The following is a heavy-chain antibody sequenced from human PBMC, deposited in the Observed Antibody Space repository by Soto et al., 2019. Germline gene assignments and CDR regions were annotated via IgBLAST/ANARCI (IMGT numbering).Heavy chain of an antibody. CDR1: GYRYTIYG. CDR2: ISAYNGNT. Sequence: ASVKLSRKASGYRYTIYGGGWRRKKTGQGLEWMGWISAYNGNTNYAQKPQRRATMTTDTSTSTAYIKLRSLRSDDTAVYKCARVTWFDPWVQGTPDTGSS. D-gene: IGHD5-18*01. V-gene: IGHV1-18*01. CDR3: ARVTWFDP. J-gene: IGHJ5*02.